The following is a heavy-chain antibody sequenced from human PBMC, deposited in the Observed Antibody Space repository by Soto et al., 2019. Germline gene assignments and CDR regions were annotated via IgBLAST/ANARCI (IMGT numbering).Heavy chain of an antibody. J-gene: IGHJ6*02. V-gene: IGHV3-30*04. Sequence: VGSLRLSCAASVIAFRSYAMHWVRQAPGKGLEWVALISYDTRNKYYADSVMGRFTISKDNTENTLDLQMNSLRPDDTAVYYCTNLRGLEVWGQGTTVTVSS. CDR3: TNLRGLEV. CDR2: ISYDTRNK. CDR1: VIAFRSYA.